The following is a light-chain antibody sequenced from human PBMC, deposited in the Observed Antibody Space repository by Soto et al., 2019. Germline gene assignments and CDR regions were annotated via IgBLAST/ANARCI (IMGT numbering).Light chain of an antibody. Sequence: QSALTQPASVSGSPGQSITMSCTGTSSDVGSYDFVSWYQQHPGKAPKLLIYEVSNRTSGVSARFSGSKSDNTASLTISGLQAADEADYFCSSYSSSTVRYVFGSGTKVTVL. J-gene: IGLJ1*01. CDR1: SSDVGSYDF. CDR2: EVS. V-gene: IGLV2-14*01. CDR3: SSYSSSTVRYV.